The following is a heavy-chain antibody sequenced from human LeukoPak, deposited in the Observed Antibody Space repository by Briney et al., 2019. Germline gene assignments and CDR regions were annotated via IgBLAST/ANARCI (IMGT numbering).Heavy chain of an antibody. CDR3: ARNGGNSDYDY. V-gene: IGHV4-4*02. CDR2: IYHNGAT. CDR1: GGSISSSSSIC. J-gene: IGHJ4*02. Sequence: PSETLSLTCAVSGGSISSSSSICWTRVRQPPGEGLEWIGEIYHNGATNYNPSLKSRVTLLLDKSKNQFSLRLNSVTAADTAVYYCARNGGNSDYDYWGQGTLVTVSA. D-gene: IGHD4-23*01.